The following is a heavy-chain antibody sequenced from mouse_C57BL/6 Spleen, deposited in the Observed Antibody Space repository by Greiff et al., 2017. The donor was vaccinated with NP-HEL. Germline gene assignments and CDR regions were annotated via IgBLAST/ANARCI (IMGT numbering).Heavy chain of an antibody. CDR2: ISSGSSTI. V-gene: IGHV5-17*01. CDR3: ARTHYYGSSHFDY. CDR1: GFTFSDYG. Sequence: EVKLVESGGGLVKPGGSLKLSCAASGFTFSDYGMHWVRQAPEKGLEWVAYISSGSSTIYYADTVKGRFTISRDNAKNTLFLQMTSLRAEDTAMYYCARTHYYGSSHFDYWGQGTTLTVSS. D-gene: IGHD1-1*01. J-gene: IGHJ2*01.